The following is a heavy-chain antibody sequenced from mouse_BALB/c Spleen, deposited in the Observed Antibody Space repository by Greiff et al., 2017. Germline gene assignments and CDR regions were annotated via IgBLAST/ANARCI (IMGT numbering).Heavy chain of an antibody. V-gene: IGHV14-3*02. CDR2: IDPANGNT. CDR1: GFNIKDTY. CDR3: ARGDAGPFFAY. Sequence: EVHLQQSGAELVKPGASVKLSCTASGFNIKDTYMHWVKQRPEQGLEWIGRIDPANGNTKYDPKFQGKATITADTSSNTAYLQLSSLTSEDTAVYYCARGDAGPFFAYWGQGTLVTVSA. D-gene: IGHD3-3*01. J-gene: IGHJ3*01.